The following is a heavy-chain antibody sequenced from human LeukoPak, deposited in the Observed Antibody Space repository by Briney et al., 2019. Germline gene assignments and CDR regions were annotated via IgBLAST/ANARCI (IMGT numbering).Heavy chain of an antibody. CDR3: ARAAGPWPYYFDY. CDR2: IYSGGST. Sequence: GGSLRLSCAASGFTVSSNYMSWVRQAPGKGLEWVSVIYSGGSTYYADSVKGRFTISRGNSKITLYLQMNSLRAEDTAVYYCARAAGPWPYYFDYWGQGTLVTVSS. CDR1: GFTVSSNY. V-gene: IGHV3-53*01. J-gene: IGHJ4*02.